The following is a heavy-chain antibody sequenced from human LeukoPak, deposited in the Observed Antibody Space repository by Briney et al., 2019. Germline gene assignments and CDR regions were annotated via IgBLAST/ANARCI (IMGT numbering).Heavy chain of an antibody. CDR1: GCPISSCGFS. CDR3: ARDRVVVAAPYYYGMDV. V-gene: IGHV4-31*02. Sequence: PLGTLCLTCTVSGCPISSCGFSWSRNPPHPGEGLVWAGYVYYSGSNYYNPSLKSRVTISVDTSKNQFSLKLSSVTAADRAVYYCARDRVVVAAPYYYGMDVWGKGTTVTVSS. J-gene: IGHJ6*04. D-gene: IGHD2-15*01. CDR2: VYYSGSN.